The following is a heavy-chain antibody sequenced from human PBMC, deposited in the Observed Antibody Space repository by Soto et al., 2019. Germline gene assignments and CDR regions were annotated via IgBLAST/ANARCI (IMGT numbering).Heavy chain of an antibody. V-gene: IGHV1-69*13. CDR3: AIMSGRDYYYYYGMDV. J-gene: IGHJ6*02. Sequence: SVKVSCKASGGTFSSYAISWVRQAPGQGLEWMGGIIPIFGTANYAQKFQGRVTITADESTSTAYMELSSLRSEDTAVYYCAIMSGRDYYYYYGMDVWGQGTTVTVSS. CDR1: GGTFSSYA. D-gene: IGHD1-26*01. CDR2: IIPIFGTA.